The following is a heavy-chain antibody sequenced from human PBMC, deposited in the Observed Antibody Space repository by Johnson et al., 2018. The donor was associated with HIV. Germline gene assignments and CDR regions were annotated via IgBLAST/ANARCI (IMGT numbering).Heavy chain of an antibody. CDR1: GFTFTDYY. J-gene: IGHJ3*02. D-gene: IGHD6-19*01. Sequence: QVQLVESGGGLVTPGGSLRLSCAASGFTFTDYYMSWIRQAPGKGLEWVSYISSSGSTIFYADSVKGRFTISRDNAKNSRYLQMNSLRAEDTAVYYCARIPGSGWEHDAFDIWGQGTMVTVSS. V-gene: IGHV3-11*04. CDR3: ARIPGSGWEHDAFDI. CDR2: ISSSGSTI.